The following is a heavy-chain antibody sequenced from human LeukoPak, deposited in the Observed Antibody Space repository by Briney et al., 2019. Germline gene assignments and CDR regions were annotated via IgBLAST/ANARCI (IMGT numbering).Heavy chain of an antibody. D-gene: IGHD3-10*01. Sequence: GGSLRLSCAASGFTFSTSWMNWVRRAPGKGLEWVALIKEHGSEIYHADSVKGRFTISRDDAASSLYLQMHSLRAEDTAVYYCATDRGTYWGQGTLVTDSS. CDR1: GFTFSTSW. J-gene: IGHJ4*02. CDR3: ATDRGTY. CDR2: IKEHGSEI. V-gene: IGHV3-7*01.